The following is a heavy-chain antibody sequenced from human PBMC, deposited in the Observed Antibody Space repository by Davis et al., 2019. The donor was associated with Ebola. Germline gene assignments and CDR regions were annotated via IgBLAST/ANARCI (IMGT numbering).Heavy chain of an antibody. CDR3: ARDGLVRELLSRYYYYGMDV. Sequence: SVKVSCKASGGTFSSYAISWVRQAPGQGLEWMGGIIPIFGTANYAQKFQGRVTMTTDTSTSTAYMELRSLRSDDTAVYYCARDGLVRELLSRYYYYGMDVWGQGTTVTVSS. CDR2: IIPIFGTA. V-gene: IGHV1-69*05. J-gene: IGHJ6*02. D-gene: IGHD1-26*01. CDR1: GGTFSSYA.